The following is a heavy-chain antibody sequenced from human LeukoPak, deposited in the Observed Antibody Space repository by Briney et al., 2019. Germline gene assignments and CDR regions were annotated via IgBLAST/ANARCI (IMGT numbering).Heavy chain of an antibody. CDR1: GFTFTTYW. D-gene: IGHD4-11*01. CDR3: AKDRRPTTVVTYPSD. Sequence: PGGSLRLSCAASGFTFTTYWMNWVRQAPGKGLEWVSALSGSGSNTYYADSVKGRFTISRDNSKNTLYLQMNSLRAEDTAVYYCAKDRRPTTVVTYPSDWGQGTLVTVSS. V-gene: IGHV3-23*01. J-gene: IGHJ4*02. CDR2: LSGSGSNT.